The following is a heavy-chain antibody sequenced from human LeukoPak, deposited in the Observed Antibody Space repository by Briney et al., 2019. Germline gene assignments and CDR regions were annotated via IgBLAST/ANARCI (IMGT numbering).Heavy chain of an antibody. D-gene: IGHD2-15*01. J-gene: IGHJ6*02. Sequence: GGSLRLSCAASGFIVSSNDMSWVRQAPGKGLEWVSVIYSGGSTYYADSVKGRFTISRDNSKNTLYLQMNSLRAEDTAVYYYARDGDCSGGSCYSLDYYYGMDVWGQGTTVTVSS. V-gene: IGHV3-53*05. CDR3: ARDGDCSGGSCYSLDYYYGMDV. CDR1: GFIVSSND. CDR2: IYSGGST.